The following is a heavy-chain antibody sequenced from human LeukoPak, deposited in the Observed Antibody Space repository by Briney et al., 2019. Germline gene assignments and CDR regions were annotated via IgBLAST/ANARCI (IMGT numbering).Heavy chain of an antibody. CDR1: GFTFSSYA. CDR2: ISYDGSNK. Sequence: PGGSLRLSCAASGFTFSSYAMSWVRQAPGKGLEWVAVISYDGSNKYYADSVKGRFTISRDNSKNTLYLQMNSLRAEDTAVYYCARSERRGYWGQGTLVTVSS. CDR3: ARSERRGY. V-gene: IGHV3-30-3*01. J-gene: IGHJ4*02.